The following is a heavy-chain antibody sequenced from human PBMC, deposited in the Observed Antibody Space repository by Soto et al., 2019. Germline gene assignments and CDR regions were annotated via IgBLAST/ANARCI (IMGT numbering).Heavy chain of an antibody. CDR2: IYYSGST. D-gene: IGHD2-2*01. J-gene: IGHJ6*02. V-gene: IGHV4-59*08. Sequence: PSETLSLTCTVSGGSISSYYWSWIRQPPGKGLEWIGYIYYSGSTNYNPSLKSRVTISVDTSKNQFSLKLSSVTAADTAVYYCARLGGYCSSTSCYAEDYYYYGMDVWGQGTTVTVSS. CDR3: ARLGGYCSSTSCYAEDYYYYGMDV. CDR1: GGSISSYY.